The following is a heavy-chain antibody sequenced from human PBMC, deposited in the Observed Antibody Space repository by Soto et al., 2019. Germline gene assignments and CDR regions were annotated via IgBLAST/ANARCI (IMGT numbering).Heavy chain of an antibody. CDR2: IGSSSSYI. CDR3: ARDRIAVAGGDAFDI. CDR1: GFTFSSYS. V-gene: IGHV3-21*01. D-gene: IGHD6-19*01. J-gene: IGHJ3*02. Sequence: PGGSLRLSCAASGFTFSSYSMNWVRQAPGKGLEWVSSIGSSSSYIYYADSVKGRFTISRDNAKNSLYLQMNSLRAEDTAVYYCARDRIAVAGGDAFDIWGQGTMVTVSS.